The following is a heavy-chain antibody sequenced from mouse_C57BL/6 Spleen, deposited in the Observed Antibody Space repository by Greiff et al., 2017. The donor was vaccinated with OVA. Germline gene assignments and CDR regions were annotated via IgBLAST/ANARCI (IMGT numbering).Heavy chain of an antibody. V-gene: IGHV7-3*01. J-gene: IGHJ4*01. CDR2: IRNKANGYTT. D-gene: IGHD2-2*01. CDR1: GFTFTDYY. Sequence: EVKLVESGGGLVQPGGSLSLSCAASGFTFTDYYMSWVRQPPGKALEWLGFIRNKANGYTTEYSASVKGRFTISRDNSQSILYLQMNALRAEDSATYYCASHMVTTDGDYYAMDYWGQGTSGTVSS. CDR3: ASHMVTTDGDYYAMDY.